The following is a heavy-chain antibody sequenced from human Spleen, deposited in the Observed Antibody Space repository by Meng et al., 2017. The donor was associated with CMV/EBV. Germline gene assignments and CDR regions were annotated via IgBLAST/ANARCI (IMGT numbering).Heavy chain of an antibody. V-gene: IGHV3-7*04. Sequence: GESLKISCAASGFTFSNHYMGWVRQAPGKGLEWVATIKTDGSGKYYVDSVKGRFTVSRDNAKNSLYLQMESLRAEDTAVYYCARVAAAGRGMDVWGQGTTVTVSS. D-gene: IGHD6-13*01. CDR2: IKTDGSGK. CDR3: ARVAAAGRGMDV. CDR1: GFTFSNHY. J-gene: IGHJ6*02.